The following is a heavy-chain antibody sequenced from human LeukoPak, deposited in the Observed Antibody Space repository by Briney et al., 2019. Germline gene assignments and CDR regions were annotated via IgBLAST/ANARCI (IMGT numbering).Heavy chain of an antibody. CDR3: ARESGKFDY. J-gene: IGHJ4*02. CDR1: GLPIADFA. Sequence: QPGGSLRLSCVASGLPIADFAMHWVRQAPGKGLEWVSLISGDGVSTFYADSVKGRFSIFRDNSKNSLSLEMNSLRTEDTAMYYCARESGKFDYWGQGTLVAVSS. CDR2: ISGDGVST. V-gene: IGHV3-43*02.